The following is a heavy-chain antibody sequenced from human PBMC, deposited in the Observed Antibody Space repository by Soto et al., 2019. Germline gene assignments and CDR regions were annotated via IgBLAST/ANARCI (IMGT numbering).Heavy chain of an antibody. V-gene: IGHV4-59*01. CDR1: GGSISRYH. CDR2: ISYCRST. J-gene: IGHJ5*02. Sequence: QVQLQESGPGLVKPSEALSLTCTASGGSISRYHWSRFRQPTGKVLDSIGYISYCRSTNYNPSLKCRVTISIHTPTNQFSLKLISVTAADRAVYCGARRVDGDHLRDHWFDPWGQGTLVTVS. CDR3: ARRVDGDHLRDHWFDP. D-gene: IGHD3-10*01.